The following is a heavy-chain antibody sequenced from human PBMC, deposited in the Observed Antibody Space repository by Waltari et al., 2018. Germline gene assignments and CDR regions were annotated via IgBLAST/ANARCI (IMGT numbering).Heavy chain of an antibody. CDR2: TSDTGST. D-gene: IGHD6-13*01. Sequence: QVQLQESGPGLVKPSETLSLTCTVSGGSIKTYYWSWIRQPPGKGLEWIGYTSDTGSTNYNPSLKSRVTISVEPSKNQFSLKLSSVTAADTAVYYCARGSSSGWYGYFDYWGQGTRVTVSS. V-gene: IGHV4-59*01. CDR3: ARGSSSGWYGYFDY. J-gene: IGHJ4*02. CDR1: GGSIKTYY.